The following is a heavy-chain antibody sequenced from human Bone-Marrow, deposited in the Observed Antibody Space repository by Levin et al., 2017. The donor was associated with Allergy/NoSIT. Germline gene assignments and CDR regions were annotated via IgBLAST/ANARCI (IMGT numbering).Heavy chain of an antibody. Sequence: ASVKVSCKASGYTFTSYAMNWVRQAPGQGLEWMGWINTNTGNPTYAQGFTGRFVFSLDTSVSTAYLQISSLKAEDTAVYYCAREQQSITIFGVVSPFDPWGQGTLVTVSS. CDR3: AREQQSITIFGVVSPFDP. V-gene: IGHV7-4-1*02. CDR1: GYTFTSYA. CDR2: INTNTGNP. D-gene: IGHD3-3*01. J-gene: IGHJ5*02.